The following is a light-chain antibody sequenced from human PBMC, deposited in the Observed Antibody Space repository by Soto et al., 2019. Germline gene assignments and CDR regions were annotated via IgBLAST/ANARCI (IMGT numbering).Light chain of an antibody. CDR3: QQYDNLLT. V-gene: IGKV1-33*01. CDR1: QDISNY. J-gene: IGKJ4*01. Sequence: DIQMTQSPSSLSASVGDRVTITCQASQDISNYLNWYQQKPGKAPKLLIYDAANLEIGVPSRFSGSGSGTDFTFTISRLQPEDIATYYCQQYDNLLTFGGGTKVELK. CDR2: DAA.